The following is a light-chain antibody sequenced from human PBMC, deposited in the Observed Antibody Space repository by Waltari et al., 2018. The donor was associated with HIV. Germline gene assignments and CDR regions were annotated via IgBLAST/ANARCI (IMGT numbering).Light chain of an antibody. CDR2: SVT. Sequence: QPALTQPASVSGSLGPSVTISCTGTNNDIGGYNFVSWYQHHPGKAPKVVIFSVTHRPAGVSPRFSGSKSGNTASLTISGLQAEDEADYYCSSYTKTSPLEVFGGGTKVTVL. J-gene: IGLJ3*02. CDR3: SSYTKTSPLEV. V-gene: IGLV2-14*01. CDR1: NNDIGGYNF.